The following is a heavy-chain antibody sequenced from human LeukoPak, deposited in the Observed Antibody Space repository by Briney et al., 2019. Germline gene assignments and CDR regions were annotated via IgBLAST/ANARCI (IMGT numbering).Heavy chain of an antibody. V-gene: IGHV3-33*01. Sequence: GGSLRLSCAASGFTFSSYGMHWVRQAPGKGLEWVAVIWYDGSNKYYADSVKGRFTISRENSKNTLYLQMNSLRAEDTAVYYCARDGSGLRFLEWLLSDWGQGTLVTVSS. CDR1: GFTFSSYG. D-gene: IGHD3-3*01. CDR3: ARDGSGLRFLEWLLSD. CDR2: IWYDGSNK. J-gene: IGHJ4*02.